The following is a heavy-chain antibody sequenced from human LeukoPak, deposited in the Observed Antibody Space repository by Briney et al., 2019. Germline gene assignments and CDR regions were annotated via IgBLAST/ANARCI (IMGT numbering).Heavy chain of an antibody. J-gene: IGHJ4*02. Sequence: GGSLRLSCAASGFTFDDYAMHWVRQAPGKGLEWVSGISWNSGSIGYADSVKGRFTISRDNAKNSLYLQMNSLRAEDTALYYCANGPYFDYWGQGTLVTVSS. CDR2: ISWNSGSI. CDR3: ANGPYFDY. CDR1: GFTFDDYA. V-gene: IGHV3-9*01.